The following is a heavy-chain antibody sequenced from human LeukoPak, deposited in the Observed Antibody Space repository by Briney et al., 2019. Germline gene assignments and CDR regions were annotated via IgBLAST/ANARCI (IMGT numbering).Heavy chain of an antibody. D-gene: IGHD2-15*01. V-gene: IGHV4-59*01. CDR1: GGSISSYY. CDR3: ARLDCSGGSCYWD. J-gene: IGHJ4*02. CDR2: IYYSGST. Sequence: SETLSLTCTVSGGSISSYYWSWIRQPPGKGLEWIGYIYYSGSTNYNPSLKSRVTISVDTSKNQFSLKLSSVTAADTAVYYCARLDCSGGSCYWDWGQGTLVTVSS.